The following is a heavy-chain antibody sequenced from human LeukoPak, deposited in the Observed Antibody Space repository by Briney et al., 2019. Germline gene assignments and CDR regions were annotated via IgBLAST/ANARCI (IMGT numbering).Heavy chain of an antibody. D-gene: IGHD3-9*01. Sequence: AASVKVSCKASGYTFTGYYMHWVRQAPGQGLEWMGWINPNSGGTNYAQKFQGRVTMTRDTSISTAYMELSRLRSDDTAVYYCARDSSSGLRYFDPNEGVFDYWGQGTLVTVSS. V-gene: IGHV1-2*02. CDR2: INPNSGGT. J-gene: IGHJ4*02. CDR1: GYTFTGYY. CDR3: ARDSSSGLRYFDPNEGVFDY.